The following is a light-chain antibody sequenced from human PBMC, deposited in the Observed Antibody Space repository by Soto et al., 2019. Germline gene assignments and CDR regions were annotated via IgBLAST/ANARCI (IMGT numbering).Light chain of an antibody. CDR3: QQDGSSPRT. J-gene: IGKJ1*01. CDR2: GAS. V-gene: IGKV3-20*01. CDR1: QSVRSNY. Sequence: EIVLTQSPGTLSLFPGERATLSCRASQSVRSNYLAWYQQKPGQAPRLLIYGASSRAAGIPDRFSGSGSGTDFTLTISRLEPEDFAVYYCQQDGSSPRTFGQGTKVEIK.